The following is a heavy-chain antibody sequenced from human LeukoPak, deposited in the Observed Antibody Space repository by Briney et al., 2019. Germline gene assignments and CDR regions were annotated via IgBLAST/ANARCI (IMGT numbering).Heavy chain of an antibody. CDR1: GFTFSSYA. J-gene: IGHJ4*02. Sequence: GKSLRLSCAASGFTFSSYAMHWVRQASGKGLEWVGRIRSKANSYATAYAASVKGRFTISRDDSKNTAYLQMNSLKTEDTAVYYCTRLEMATYWGQGALVTVSS. V-gene: IGHV3-73*01. D-gene: IGHD5-24*01. CDR2: IRSKANSYAT. CDR3: TRLEMATY.